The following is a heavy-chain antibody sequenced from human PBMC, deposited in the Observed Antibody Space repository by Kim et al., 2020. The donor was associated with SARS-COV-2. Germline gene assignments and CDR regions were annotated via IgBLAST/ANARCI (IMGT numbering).Heavy chain of an antibody. J-gene: IGHJ6*02. CDR3: ARVGYYGSGSYLDV. V-gene: IGHV4-34*01. CDR2: INHSGST. D-gene: IGHD3-10*01. Sequence: SETLSLTCAVYGGSFSGYYWSWIRQPPGKGLEWIGEINHSGSTNYNPSLKSRVTISVDTSKNQFSLKLSSVTAADTAVYYCARVGYYGSGSYLDVWGQGTTVTVSS. CDR1: GGSFSGYY.